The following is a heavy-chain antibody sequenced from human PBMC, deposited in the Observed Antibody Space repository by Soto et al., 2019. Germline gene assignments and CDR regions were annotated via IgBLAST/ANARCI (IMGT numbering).Heavy chain of an antibody. CDR1: GYIFVNYG. V-gene: IGHV1-18*01. Sequence: QVQLEQSGDEVKKPGASVKVSCKASGYIFVNYGIAWVRQAPGQGLEWLGWISPYTGNTYSATKVQGRLTLTTDTSTSTPFMDLGSLTSADTAVYYCARVDVYVTPTTQDVWGQGTTVTVSS. D-gene: IGHD3-16*02. J-gene: IGHJ6*02. CDR2: ISPYTGNT. CDR3: ARVDVYVTPTTQDV.